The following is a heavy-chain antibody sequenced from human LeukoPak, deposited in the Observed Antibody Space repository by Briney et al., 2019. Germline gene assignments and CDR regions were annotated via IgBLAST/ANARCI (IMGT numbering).Heavy chain of an antibody. J-gene: IGHJ4*02. CDR2: FDPEDGET. CDR1: GYTLSELS. V-gene: IGHV1-24*01. CDR3: ATSIRGYKRHIDY. D-gene: IGHD3-10*01. Sequence: GASVKVSCKVSGYTLSELSMHWVRQAPGKGLEWMGGFDPEDGETIYAQKFQGRVTMTEDTSTDTAYMELSSLRSEDTAVYYCATSIRGYKRHIDYWGQGTLVTVSS.